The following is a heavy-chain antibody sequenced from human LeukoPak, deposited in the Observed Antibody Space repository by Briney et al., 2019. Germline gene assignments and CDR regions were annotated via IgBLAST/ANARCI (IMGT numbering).Heavy chain of an antibody. Sequence: ASVKVSCKASGYTFTSYDINWVRQATGQGLEWMGWMNPNSGNTGYAQKFQGRVTMTRNTSISTAYMELSSLRSEDTAAYYCARGVRLRLRLYYYYYMDVWGKGTTVTVSS. CDR2: MNPNSGNT. J-gene: IGHJ6*03. V-gene: IGHV1-8*01. D-gene: IGHD4-17*01. CDR3: ARGVRLRLRLYYYYYMDV. CDR1: GYTFTSYD.